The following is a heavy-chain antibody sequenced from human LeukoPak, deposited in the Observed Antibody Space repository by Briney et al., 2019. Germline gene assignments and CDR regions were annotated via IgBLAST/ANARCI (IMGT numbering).Heavy chain of an antibody. CDR2: IDWDDDK. J-gene: IGHJ6*02. V-gene: IGHV2-70*11. Sequence: SGPALVKPTQTLTLTCTFSGFSLSTSGMCVSWIRQPPGKALEWLARIDWDDDKYYSTSLKTRLTISKDTSKNQVVLTMTNMDPVDTATYYCARIRLGIAAAGIPNYYYYYGMDVWGQGTTVTVSS. CDR1: GFSLSTSGMC. CDR3: ARIRLGIAAAGIPNYYYYYGMDV. D-gene: IGHD6-13*01.